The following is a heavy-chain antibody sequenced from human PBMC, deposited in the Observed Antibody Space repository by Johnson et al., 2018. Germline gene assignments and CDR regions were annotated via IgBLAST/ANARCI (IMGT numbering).Heavy chain of an antibody. CDR2: IYYSGST. D-gene: IGHD4-17*01. V-gene: IGHV4-59*01. CDR1: GGSISSYY. Sequence: QVQLQESGPGLVKPSETLSLTCTVSGGSISSYYWSWIRQPPGKGLEWIGYIYYSGSTNYNPSLKSRVTISVDTSKNQFSLKLSSVTAADTAVYYCAGDLRGYGDDAFDIWGQGTMVTVSS. J-gene: IGHJ3*02. CDR3: AGDLRGYGDDAFDI.